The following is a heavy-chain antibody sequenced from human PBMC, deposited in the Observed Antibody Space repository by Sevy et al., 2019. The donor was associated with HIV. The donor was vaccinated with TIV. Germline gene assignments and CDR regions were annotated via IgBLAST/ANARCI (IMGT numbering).Heavy chain of an antibody. J-gene: IGHJ6*03. Sequence: QTLSLTCAISGDSVSSNSAAWNWIRQSPSRGLEWLGRTYYRSKWYNDYAVSVKSRITINPDTSKNQFSLQLNSVTPEDTAVYYCARDQIAAAGYYYYYMDVWGKGTTVTVSS. D-gene: IGHD6-13*01. CDR2: TYYRSKWYN. CDR1: GDSVSSNSAA. CDR3: ARDQIAAAGYYYYYMDV. V-gene: IGHV6-1*01.